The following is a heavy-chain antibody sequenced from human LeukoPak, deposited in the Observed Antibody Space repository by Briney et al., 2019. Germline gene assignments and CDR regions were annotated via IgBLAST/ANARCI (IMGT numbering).Heavy chain of an antibody. CDR3: ARDPSYGALDF. D-gene: IGHD4-17*01. V-gene: IGHV3-7*03. CDR1: GFTFSSSW. Sequence: GGSLRLSCAVSGFTFSSSWMTWVRQAPGKGLEWVANIKSDGSEKYYVDSVKGRFTISRDNAKNSLYLQMNSLRAEDTAVYYCARDPSYGALDFWGQGTQATVSS. CDR2: IKSDGSEK. J-gene: IGHJ4*02.